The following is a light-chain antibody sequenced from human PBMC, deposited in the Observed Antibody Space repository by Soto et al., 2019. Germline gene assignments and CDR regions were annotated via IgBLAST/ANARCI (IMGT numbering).Light chain of an antibody. J-gene: IGKJ5*01. Sequence: ETVLTQSPATLSLSPGERATLSCRASQSISSYLAWYQQKPGRAPRLLIYDASNRATGIPARFSGSGSGTDFTLTISSLEPEDFAVYYCQQRQNWPPITFGQGTRLEIK. CDR2: DAS. V-gene: IGKV3-11*01. CDR3: QQRQNWPPIT. CDR1: QSISSY.